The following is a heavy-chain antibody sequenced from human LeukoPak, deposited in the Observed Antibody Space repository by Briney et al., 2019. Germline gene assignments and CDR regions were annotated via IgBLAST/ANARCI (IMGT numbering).Heavy chain of an antibody. J-gene: IGHJ4*02. Sequence: PSETLSLTCTVSGGSISSYYWSWIRQPPGKGLEWIGYIYYSGSTNYNPSLKSRVTISVDTSKNQFSLKLSSVTAADTAVYYCARLIGLRWSKPNYYFDYWGQGTLVTVSS. CDR3: ARLIGLRWSKPNYYFDY. V-gene: IGHV4-59*08. CDR1: GGSISSYY. D-gene: IGHD4-23*01. CDR2: IYYSGST.